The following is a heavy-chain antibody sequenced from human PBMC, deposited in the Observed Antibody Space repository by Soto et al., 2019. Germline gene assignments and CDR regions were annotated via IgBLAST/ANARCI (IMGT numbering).Heavy chain of an antibody. V-gene: IGHV4-34*01. D-gene: IGHD7-27*01. J-gene: IGHJ4*02. CDR1: GGSFSGYY. CDR2: INHSGST. CDR3: ARDTGEIDY. Sequence: SETLSLTCAVYGGSFSGYYWSWIRQPPGKGLEWIGEINHSGSTNYNPSLKSRVTISVDTSKNQFSLKLSSVTAADTAVYYCARDTGEIDYWGQGTLVTVSS.